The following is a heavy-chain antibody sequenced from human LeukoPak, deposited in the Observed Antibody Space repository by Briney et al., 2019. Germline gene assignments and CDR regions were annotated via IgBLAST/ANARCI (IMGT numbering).Heavy chain of an antibody. CDR1: GYSFTSYW. CDR2: IDPSESYT. D-gene: IGHD2-2*01. J-gene: IGHJ3*02. V-gene: IGHV5-10-1*01. Sequence: GESLKISCKGSGYSFTSYWISWVRQMPGKGLEWMGRIDPSESYTNYSPSFQGHVTMSADKSITTAYLQWSSLKASDTAMYYCARPRRSCSSTSCYDAFDIWGQGTVVTVSS. CDR3: ARPRRSCSSTSCYDAFDI.